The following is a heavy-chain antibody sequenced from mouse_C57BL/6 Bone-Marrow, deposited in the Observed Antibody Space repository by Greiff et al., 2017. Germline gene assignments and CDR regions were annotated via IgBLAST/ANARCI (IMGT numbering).Heavy chain of an antibody. Sequence: VQLQQSGAELARPGASVKLSCKASGYTFTSYGISWVKQRTGQGLEWIGEIYPRSGNTYYNEKFKGKATLTADKSSSTAYMELRSLTSEDSAVYFWGGGSSSPYYFDYWGQGTTLTVSS. CDR3: GGGSSSPYYFDY. V-gene: IGHV1-81*01. D-gene: IGHD1-1*01. J-gene: IGHJ2*01. CDR1: GYTFTSYG. CDR2: IYPRSGNT.